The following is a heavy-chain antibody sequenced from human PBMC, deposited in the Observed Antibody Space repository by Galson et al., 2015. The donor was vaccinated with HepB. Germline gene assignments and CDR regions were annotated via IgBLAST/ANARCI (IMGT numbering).Heavy chain of an antibody. J-gene: IGHJ4*02. CDR3: ARDISFYALDY. CDR2: IWYDGSRK. CDR1: GFRFSSHG. D-gene: IGHD2/OR15-2a*01. V-gene: IGHV3-33*01. Sequence: SLRLSCAASGFRFSSHGMQWVRQAPGKGLEWVAGIWYDGSRKHYADSVKGRFTISRDDSKSTLYLQMNSLRPEDTAVYYCARDISFYALDYWGQGTLVTASS.